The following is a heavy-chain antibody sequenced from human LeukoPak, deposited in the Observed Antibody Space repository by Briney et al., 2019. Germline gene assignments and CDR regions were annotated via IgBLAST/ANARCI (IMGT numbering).Heavy chain of an antibody. CDR2: IYTSGST. Sequence: SDTLSLTCTVSGGSITNYYLSWLRQPAGKGLEWIGRIYTSGSTNYNPSLKSRVTMSVDTSKNQFSLKLSSVTAADTAVYYCAVIPGYWGQGTLVTVS. CDR3: AVIPGY. D-gene: IGHD2/OR15-2a*01. J-gene: IGHJ4*02. CDR1: GGSITNYY. V-gene: IGHV4-4*07.